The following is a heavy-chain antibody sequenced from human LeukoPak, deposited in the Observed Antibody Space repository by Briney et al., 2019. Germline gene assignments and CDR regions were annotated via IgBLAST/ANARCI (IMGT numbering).Heavy chain of an antibody. D-gene: IGHD1-26*01. CDR3: ARETRVGATPRFDP. Sequence: ASVRVSCKSSGYTFTRYGISWVRQAPGQGLEWMGIINPSGGSTSYAQKFQGRVTITRNTSISTAYMELSSLRSEDTAVYYCARETRVGATPRFDPWGQGTLVTVSS. J-gene: IGHJ5*02. CDR2: INPSGGST. CDR1: GYTFTRYG. V-gene: IGHV1-46*01.